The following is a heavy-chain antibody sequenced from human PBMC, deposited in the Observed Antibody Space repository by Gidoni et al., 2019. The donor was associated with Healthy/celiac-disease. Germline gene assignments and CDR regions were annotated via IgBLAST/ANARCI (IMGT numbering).Heavy chain of an antibody. CDR2: IYYSGST. D-gene: IGHD2-2*01. CDR3: ARLSPHRAFDI. CDR1: RGPISSSSYY. V-gene: IGHV4-39*01. Sequence: QLQMQESGPGLVKPSETLSLTCTVSRGPISSSSYYWGWIRQPPGKGLEWIGSIYYSGSTYYNPSLKSRVTISVDTSKNQFSLKLSSVTAADTAVYYCARLSPHRAFDIWGQGTMVTVSS. J-gene: IGHJ3*02.